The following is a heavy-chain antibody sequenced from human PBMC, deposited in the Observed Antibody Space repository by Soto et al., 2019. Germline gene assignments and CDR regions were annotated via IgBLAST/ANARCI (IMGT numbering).Heavy chain of an antibody. J-gene: IGHJ4*02. CDR3: ARDSRIAARPLDFDL. V-gene: IGHV3-21*06. D-gene: IGHD6-6*01. CDR2: IRSSGNHI. Sequence: GGSLRLSCTASGFTFSSYSMNWVRQAPGKGLEWVSSIRSSGNHISYADSLRGRFTISRDNAKNSLYLQMNNLRAEDTAVYYCARDSRIAARPLDFDLWGQGTLVTVSS. CDR1: GFTFSSYS.